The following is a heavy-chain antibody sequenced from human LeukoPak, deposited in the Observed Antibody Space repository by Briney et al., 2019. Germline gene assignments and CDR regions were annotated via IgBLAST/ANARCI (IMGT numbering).Heavy chain of an antibody. V-gene: IGHV1-8*01. D-gene: IGHD3-3*01. J-gene: IGHJ5*02. CDR2: INPNSGNT. CDR1: GYTFTSYD. Sequence: ASVKVSCKASGYTFTSYDINWVRQATGQGLEWMGWINPNSGNTGYAQKFQGRVTMTRNTSISTAYMELSSLRSEDTAVYYCARVFSYDFWSVRWFDPWGQGTLVTVSS. CDR3: ARVFSYDFWSVRWFDP.